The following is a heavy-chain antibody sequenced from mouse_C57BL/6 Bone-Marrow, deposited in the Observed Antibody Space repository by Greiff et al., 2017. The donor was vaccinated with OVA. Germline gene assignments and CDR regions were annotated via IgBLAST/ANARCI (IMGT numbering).Heavy chain of an antibody. CDR2: IDPEDGDT. V-gene: IGHV14-1*01. J-gene: IGHJ1*03. CDR3: TTNYGSRNWYFDV. D-gene: IGHD1-1*01. CDR1: GFNIKDSY. Sequence: DVQLQESGAELVRPGASVKLSCTASGFNIKDSYMHWVKQRPEQGLEWIGMIDPEDGDTEYAPKFQGKATMTADTSSNTAYLQLSSLTSEDTAVYYCTTNYGSRNWYFDVWGTGTTVTVSS.